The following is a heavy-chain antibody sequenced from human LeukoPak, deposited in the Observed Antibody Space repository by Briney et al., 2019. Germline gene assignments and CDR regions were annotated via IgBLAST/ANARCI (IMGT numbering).Heavy chain of an antibody. Sequence: GGSLRLSCAASGFTFSSYGMSWVRQAPGKGLEWVSAISGSGGSTYYADSVKGRFTISRDNSKNTLYLQMNSLRAEDTAVYYCAKVRGGRIAAASNYWGQGTLVTVSS. CDR3: AKVRGGRIAAASNY. CDR2: ISGSGGST. V-gene: IGHV3-23*01. D-gene: IGHD6-13*01. CDR1: GFTFSSYG. J-gene: IGHJ4*02.